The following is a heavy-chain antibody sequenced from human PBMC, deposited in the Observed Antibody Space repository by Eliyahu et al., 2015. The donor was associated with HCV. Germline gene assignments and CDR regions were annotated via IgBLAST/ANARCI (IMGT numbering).Heavy chain of an antibody. CDR2: INPNNADT. J-gene: IGHJ3*01. D-gene: IGHD3-22*01. V-gene: IGHV1-2*02. CDR3: AKVITMIVNLWAFDL. Sequence: QAQLVQSGAEVKKPGASVKVXCKASGYTFXGHYIHWVPQAPGQGLEWMGWINPNNADTDYAQKFRGRVTMTRYTSTSTAYMELSSLTSDDTAIYYCAKVITMIVNLWAFDLWGQGTMVTVSS. CDR1: GYTFXGHY.